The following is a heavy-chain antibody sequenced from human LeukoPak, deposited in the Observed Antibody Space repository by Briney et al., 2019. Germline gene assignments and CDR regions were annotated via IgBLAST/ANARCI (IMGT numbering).Heavy chain of an antibody. CDR2: IYYSGST. V-gene: IGHV4-39*07. J-gene: IGHJ3*02. CDR1: GGSISSSSYY. D-gene: IGHD6-19*01. CDR3: AREGGGPYSSGWYTRNTAFDI. Sequence: PSEALSLTCTVSGGSISSSSYYWGWIRQPPGKGLEWIGSIYYSGSTNYNPSLKSRVTISVDTSKNQFSLKLSSVTAADTAVYYCAREGGGPYSSGWYTRNTAFDIWGQGTMVTVSS.